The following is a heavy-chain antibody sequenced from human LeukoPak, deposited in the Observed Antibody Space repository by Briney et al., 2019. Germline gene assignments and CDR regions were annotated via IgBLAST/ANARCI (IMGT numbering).Heavy chain of an antibody. CDR3: ARVNMNGFDV. Sequence: GESLKISCKGSGYSFTNYWIGWVRQMPGKGVEGMGITHPGDSDTRYSPSFQGQVTISVDKSISTAYLQWSSLKASDTAVYYCARVNMNGFDVWGQGTMVTVSS. D-gene: IGHD1/OR15-1a*01. V-gene: IGHV5-51*01. CDR2: THPGDSDT. J-gene: IGHJ3*01. CDR1: GYSFTNYW.